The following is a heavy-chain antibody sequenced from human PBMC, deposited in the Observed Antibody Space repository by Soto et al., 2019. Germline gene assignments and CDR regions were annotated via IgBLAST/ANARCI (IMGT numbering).Heavy chain of an antibody. Sequence: GASVKFSCKASGYTFTTYGFSCVRQAPGQGLECVGWMSASNGNTHYSQQFQGRVIIDRDTSASTAYMELSSLRSEDTAVYYCARGGYFDSSNYLAYWGLGTLVTVSS. CDR3: ARGGYFDSSNYLAY. D-gene: IGHD3-22*01. J-gene: IGHJ4*02. CDR2: MSASNGNT. CDR1: GYTFTTYG. V-gene: IGHV1-18*04.